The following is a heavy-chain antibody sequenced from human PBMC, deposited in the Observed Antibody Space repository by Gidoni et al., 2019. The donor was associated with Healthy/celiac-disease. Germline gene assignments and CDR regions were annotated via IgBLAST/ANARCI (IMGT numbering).Heavy chain of an antibody. V-gene: IGHV3-72*01. Sequence: EVQLVESGGGLVQPGGSLRLSCAASGFTFSDHYMDWVRQAPGKGLEWVGRTRNKANSYTTEYAASVKGRFTISRDDSKNSLYLQMNSLKTEDTAVYYCARGPRQTYYDFWSGYYPLDYWGQGTLVTVSS. CDR3: ARGPRQTYYDFWSGYYPLDY. J-gene: IGHJ4*02. D-gene: IGHD3-3*01. CDR2: TRNKANSYTT. CDR1: GFTFSDHY.